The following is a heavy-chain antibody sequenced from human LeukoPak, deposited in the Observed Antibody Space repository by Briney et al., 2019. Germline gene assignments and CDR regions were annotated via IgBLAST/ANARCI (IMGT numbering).Heavy chain of an antibody. CDR3: SKGPQWMLSELRMDP. J-gene: IGHJ5*02. D-gene: IGHD3-16*01. CDR1: RFNFNAFD. CDR2: IGHDGKKK. Sequence: GGSLRLSCAASRFNFNAFDMYWVRQAPGKGLDWVALIGHDGKKKLYGDSVKGRFTISRENSKNTVSLQLTSLRFEDTALYYCSKGPQWMLSELRMDPWGQGTLVTVSS. V-gene: IGHV3-30*02.